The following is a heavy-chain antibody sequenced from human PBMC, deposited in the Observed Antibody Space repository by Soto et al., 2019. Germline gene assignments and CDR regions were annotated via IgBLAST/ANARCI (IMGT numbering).Heavy chain of an antibody. V-gene: IGHV3-23*01. Sequence: EVQVLESGGGLVQPGGSLRLSCAASGFIFGTYAMTWVRQAPGKGLEWVSSITGSGGSTYFADSVKGRFTISRDNSKSTLCLQMNSLRAEDTAVYYCAKEGFAAGTYFDYWGQGTLVTVSS. CDR3: AKEGFAAGTYFDY. CDR1: GFIFGTYA. D-gene: IGHD6-13*01. CDR2: ITGSGGST. J-gene: IGHJ4*02.